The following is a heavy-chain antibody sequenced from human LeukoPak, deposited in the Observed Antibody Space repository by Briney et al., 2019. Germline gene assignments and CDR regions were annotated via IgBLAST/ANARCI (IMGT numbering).Heavy chain of an antibody. CDR2: IHSDRRST. J-gene: IGHJ4*02. D-gene: IGHD5-18*01. CDR1: GFTFSTYW. Sequence: GGSLRLSCAASGFTFSTYWMHWVRQAPGKGLVWVSRIHSDRRSTSYAGSGNGRFTISRDNAKNTLYLQMNSLRAEDTAVYYCARDRPGNTAIDYWGQGTLVTVSS. V-gene: IGHV3-74*01. CDR3: ARDRPGNTAIDY.